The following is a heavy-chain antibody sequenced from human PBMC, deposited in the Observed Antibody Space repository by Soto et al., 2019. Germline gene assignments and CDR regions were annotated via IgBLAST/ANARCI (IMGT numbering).Heavy chain of an antibody. CDR2: IIPIFGTA. CDR3: ARRLVSKSTSWFDP. Sequence: SVKVSCKASGGTFSSYAISWVRQAPGQGLEWMGGIIPIFGTANYAQKFQDRVTITADESTSTAYMELSSLRSEDTAVYYCARRLVSKSTSWFDPWGQGTLVTVSS. J-gene: IGHJ5*02. D-gene: IGHD6-6*01. V-gene: IGHV1-69*13. CDR1: GGTFSSYA.